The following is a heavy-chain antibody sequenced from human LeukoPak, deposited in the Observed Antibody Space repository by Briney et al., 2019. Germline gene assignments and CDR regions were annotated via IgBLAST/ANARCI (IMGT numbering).Heavy chain of an antibody. D-gene: IGHD6-13*01. V-gene: IGHV3-30*02. J-gene: IGHJ4*02. Sequence: GGSLRLSCAASGFTFSSYGMHWVRQAPGKGLEWVAVIRYDGSNKYYADSVKGRFTISRDNSKNTLYLQMNSLRAEDTAVYYCAKDRYSRIAAAGWSWDYWGQGTLVTVSS. CDR2: IRYDGSNK. CDR1: GFTFSSYG. CDR3: AKDRYSRIAAAGWSWDY.